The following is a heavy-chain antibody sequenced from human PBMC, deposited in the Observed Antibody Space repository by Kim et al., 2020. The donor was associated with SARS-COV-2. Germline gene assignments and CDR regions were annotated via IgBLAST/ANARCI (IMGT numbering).Heavy chain of an antibody. Sequence: GGSLRLSCAASGFTFSDYYMNWIRQAPGKGLEWVSYISSSGSTIYYADSVKGRFTISRDNAKNSLYLQMSSLRAEDTAVYYCARDRAVFFLIGFKRYGMDVWGQGTTVTISS. CDR2: ISSSGSTI. CDR3: ARDRAVFFLIGFKRYGMDV. J-gene: IGHJ6*02. V-gene: IGHV3-11*01. CDR1: GFTFSDYY. D-gene: IGHD3-10*01.